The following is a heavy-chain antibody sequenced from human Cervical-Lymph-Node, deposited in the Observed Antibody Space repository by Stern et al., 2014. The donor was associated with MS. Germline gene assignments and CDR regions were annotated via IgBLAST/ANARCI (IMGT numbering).Heavy chain of an antibody. CDR2: MNPYSGNA. CDR1: GYTFTSYD. D-gene: IGHD1-26*01. Sequence: VQLVESGAEVKKPGASVKVSCKASGYTFTSYDINWVRQGTGQGLEWVGWMNPYSGNAVYAQKFQGRVTMTRDTSTSSAYLELTSLRSEDTAVFYCARGRELLSLDYWGQGTLVTVSS. CDR3: ARGRELLSLDY. J-gene: IGHJ4*02. V-gene: IGHV1-8*01.